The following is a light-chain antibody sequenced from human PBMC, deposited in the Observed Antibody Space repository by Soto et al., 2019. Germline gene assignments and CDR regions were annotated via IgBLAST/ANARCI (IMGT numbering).Light chain of an antibody. Sequence: QSVLTQPASVSGSPGQSITISCTGTSSDVGAYNYVSWYQHHPGKVPKLLIYEVTNRPSGVSDRFSGSKSGNTASLTISGLQAEDEADYYCGSSTDTDTLVIFGGGTKVTVL. V-gene: IGLV2-14*01. CDR3: GSSTDTDTLVI. CDR1: SSDVGAYNY. CDR2: EVT. J-gene: IGLJ2*01.